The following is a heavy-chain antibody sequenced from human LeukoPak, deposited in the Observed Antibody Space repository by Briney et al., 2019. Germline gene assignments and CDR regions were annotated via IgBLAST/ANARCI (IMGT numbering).Heavy chain of an antibody. Sequence: GSLRLSCAASGFTFSSYATHWVRQAPGKGLEWVAVISYDGSNKYYADSVKGRFTISRDNSKNTLYLQMNSLRAEDTAVYYCAREITAMVAVDYWGQGTLVTVSS. J-gene: IGHJ4*02. V-gene: IGHV3-30-3*01. D-gene: IGHD5-18*01. CDR2: ISYDGSNK. CDR1: GFTFSSYA. CDR3: AREITAMVAVDY.